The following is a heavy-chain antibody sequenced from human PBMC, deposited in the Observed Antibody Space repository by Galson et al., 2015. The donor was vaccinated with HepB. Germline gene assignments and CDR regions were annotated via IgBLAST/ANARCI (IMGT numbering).Heavy chain of an antibody. CDR1: GYTFTCYG. Sequence: SVKVSCKASGYTFTCYGISWVRQAPGQGLEWMGWISAYNGNTNYAQKLQGRVTMTTDTSTSTAYMELRSLRSDDTAVYYCAVGGYDYVWGSQNWFDPWGQGTLVTVSS. CDR3: AVGGYDYVWGSQNWFDP. D-gene: IGHD3-16*01. J-gene: IGHJ5*02. CDR2: ISAYNGNT. V-gene: IGHV1-18*04.